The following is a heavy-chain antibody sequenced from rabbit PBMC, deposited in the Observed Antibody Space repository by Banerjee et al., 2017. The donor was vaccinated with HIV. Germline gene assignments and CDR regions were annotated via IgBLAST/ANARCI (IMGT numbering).Heavy chain of an antibody. CDR2: INTISGDT. J-gene: IGHJ4*01. Sequence: QEQLEESGGDLVKPEGSLTLTCTASGFSFSNGYVMCWVRQAPGKGLEWIACINTISGDTVYATWAKGRFTISKASWTTVTLQMTSLTAADTATYFCARDRAYDYAGYGYGWVWYLWGPGTLVT. CDR1: GFSFSNGYV. CDR3: ARDRAYDYAGYGYGWVWYL. V-gene: IGHV1S45*01. D-gene: IGHD6-1*01.